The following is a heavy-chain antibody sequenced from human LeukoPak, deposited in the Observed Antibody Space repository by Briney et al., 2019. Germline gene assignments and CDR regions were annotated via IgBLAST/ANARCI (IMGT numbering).Heavy chain of an antibody. J-gene: IGHJ2*01. CDR3: ARNPDEHWLDESENWYFDL. Sequence: GASVKVSCKASGYTFTGYYMHWVRQAPGQGLEWMGWINPNRGDTKPAQKFQGRVTMTRDTSISVAYMELSSLRSDDTAVYYCARNPDEHWLDESENWYFDLWGSGTLVTVSS. CDR1: GYTFTGYY. D-gene: IGHD6-19*01. V-gene: IGHV1-2*02. CDR2: INPNRGDT.